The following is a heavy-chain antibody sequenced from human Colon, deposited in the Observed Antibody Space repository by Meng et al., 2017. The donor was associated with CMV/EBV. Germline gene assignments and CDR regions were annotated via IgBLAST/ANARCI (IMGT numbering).Heavy chain of an antibody. CDR2: ISASIGN. D-gene: IGHD1-7*01. V-gene: IGHV1-18*01. Sequence: ASVKVSCKASGYTFTSYGISWVRQAPGQGLGWMGWISASIGNQYAQKFQGRVIMTTDSPTNTAYLEVMSLTFEDTAVYYCVRGAWNSRGCFDHWGQGALVTVSS. CDR3: VRGAWNSRGCFDH. CDR1: GYTFTSYG. J-gene: IGHJ4*02.